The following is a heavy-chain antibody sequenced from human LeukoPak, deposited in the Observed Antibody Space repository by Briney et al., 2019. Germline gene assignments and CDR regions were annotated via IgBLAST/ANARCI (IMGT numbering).Heavy chain of an antibody. CDR2: ISYDGSNK. Sequence: QPGGSLRLPCAASGFTFSSYAMHWVRQAPGKGLEWVAVISYDGSNKYYADSVKGRFTISRDNSKNTLYLQMNSLRAEDTAVYYCARVHGSGSYNDAFDIWGQGTMVTVSS. CDR1: GFTFSSYA. V-gene: IGHV3-30-3*01. D-gene: IGHD3-10*01. CDR3: ARVHGSGSYNDAFDI. J-gene: IGHJ3*02.